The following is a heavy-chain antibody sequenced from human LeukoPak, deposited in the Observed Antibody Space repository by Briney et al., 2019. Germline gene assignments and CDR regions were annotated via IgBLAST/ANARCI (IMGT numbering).Heavy chain of an antibody. CDR3: ARDYYDSSGYPYYYYYYYMDV. CDR1: GGSLSSGSYY. V-gene: IGHV4-61*02. J-gene: IGHJ6*03. CDR2: IYISGRT. Sequence: SETLSLTCTVSGGSLSSGSYYWSWIRQPAGKGLEVIGGIYISGRTNYNPSLKSRVTISVDTSKAQFSLKLSSVTAADTAVYYCARDYYDSSGYPYYYYYYYMDVWGKGTTVTVSS. D-gene: IGHD3-22*01.